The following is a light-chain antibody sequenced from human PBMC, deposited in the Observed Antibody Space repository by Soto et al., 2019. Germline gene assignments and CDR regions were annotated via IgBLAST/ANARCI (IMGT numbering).Light chain of an antibody. V-gene: IGKV3-20*01. CDR1: QSVSSSY. Sequence: EIVLTQSPGTLSLSPGERATLSCRASQSVSSSYLAWYQQKPGQAPRLLIYGTSSRVTAIPDRFSGSGSGTDFTLTISRLEPEDFAVYYCKQYGSSSWTFGQGTKVEIK. J-gene: IGKJ1*01. CDR3: KQYGSSSWT. CDR2: GTS.